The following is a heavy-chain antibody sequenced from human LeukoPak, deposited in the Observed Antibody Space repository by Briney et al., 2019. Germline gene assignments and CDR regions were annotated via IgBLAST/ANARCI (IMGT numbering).Heavy chain of an antibody. V-gene: IGHV3-21*06. Sequence: GGSLRLPCTASGLTFSTSGFNWVRQAPGKGLEWVASIGPTGSDRYHADSIKGRFTISRDNANNFLYLQMNSLRAEDTAVYYCATETDGRHYDYWGQGTLLTVSS. CDR2: IGPTGSDR. CDR1: GLTFSTSG. D-gene: IGHD5-24*01. CDR3: ATETDGRHYDY. J-gene: IGHJ4*02.